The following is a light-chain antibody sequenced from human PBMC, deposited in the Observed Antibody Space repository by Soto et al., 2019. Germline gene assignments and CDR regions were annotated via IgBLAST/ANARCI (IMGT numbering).Light chain of an antibody. V-gene: IGLV2-14*01. J-gene: IGLJ2*01. CDR2: EVS. CDR3: SSYTDRTTLVV. Sequence: QSVLTQPASVSGSPGQSITISCTGTSSDVGGYNYVSWYQQHPGKAPKLMIYEVSNRPSGASSRFSGSKSGTTASLTISGLQAEDEAHYYCSSYTDRTTLVVFGGGTKLTVL. CDR1: SSDVGGYNY.